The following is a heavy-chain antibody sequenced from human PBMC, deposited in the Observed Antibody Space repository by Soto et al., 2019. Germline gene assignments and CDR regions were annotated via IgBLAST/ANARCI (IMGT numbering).Heavy chain of an antibody. CDR1: GFTFSSYA. Sequence: EVQLLESGGGLVQPGGSLRLSCAASGFTFSSYARSWVRQAPGKGLEWVSVISGRGGSTYYPDSVKGRFTISRDKSKNTLYLQMNSLRAEDTAVYYCAKQGGSYYNYWGQGTLVTVSS. V-gene: IGHV3-23*01. D-gene: IGHD1-26*01. J-gene: IGHJ4*02. CDR3: AKQGGSYYNY. CDR2: ISGRGGST.